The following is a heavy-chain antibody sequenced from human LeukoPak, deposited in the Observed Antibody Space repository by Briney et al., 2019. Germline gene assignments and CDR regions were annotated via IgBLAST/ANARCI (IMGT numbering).Heavy chain of an antibody. J-gene: IGHJ3*02. Sequence: QPGGSLRLSCAASGFTFSSYGMHWVRQAPGKGLEWVAFIRYDGSNKYYADSVKGRFTISRDNSKNTLYLQMNSLRAEDTAVYYCANPGTPRGARDAFDIWGQGTMVTVSS. CDR3: ANPGTPRGARDAFDI. CDR1: GFTFSSYG. CDR2: IRYDGSNK. D-gene: IGHD1-14*01. V-gene: IGHV3-30*02.